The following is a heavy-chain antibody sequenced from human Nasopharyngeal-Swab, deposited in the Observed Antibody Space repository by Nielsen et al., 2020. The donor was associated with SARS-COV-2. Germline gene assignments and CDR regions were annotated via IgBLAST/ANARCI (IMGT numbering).Heavy chain of an antibody. CDR3: AKDFVGQQTYYYYGMDV. CDR2: ISRSGGST. J-gene: IGHJ6*02. D-gene: IGHD6-13*01. V-gene: IGHV3-23*01. CDR1: GFTFSSYA. Sequence: GGSLRLSCAASGFTFSSYAMSWVRQAPGKGLEWVSAISRSGGSTYYADSVKGRFTISRDNSKNTLYLQMNSLRAEDTAVYYCAKDFVGQQTYYYYGMDVWGQGTTVTVSS.